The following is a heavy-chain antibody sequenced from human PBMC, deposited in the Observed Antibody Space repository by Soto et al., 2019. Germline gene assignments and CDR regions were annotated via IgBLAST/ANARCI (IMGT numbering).Heavy chain of an antibody. Sequence: SQTLSLTCAISGDSVSSNSAAWNWIRQSPSRGLEWLGRTYYRSKWYNDYAVSVKSRITINPDTSKNQFSLQLNSVTPEDTAVYYCARDYDILTGDPEATFDYWGQGTLVIVSS. CDR2: TYYRSKWYN. V-gene: IGHV6-1*01. CDR3: ARDYDILTGDPEATFDY. J-gene: IGHJ4*01. CDR1: GDSVSSNSAA. D-gene: IGHD3-9*01.